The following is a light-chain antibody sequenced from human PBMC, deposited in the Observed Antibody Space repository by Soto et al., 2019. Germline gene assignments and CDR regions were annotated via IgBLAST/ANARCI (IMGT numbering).Light chain of an antibody. J-gene: IGKJ3*01. Sequence: EIVLTQSPGTLSLSPGERATLSCRASQSVSAFFIAWFQQRPGQAPRLLIYGASNRAAGIPDRFSGSGSGPGFTLTISRLEPEDFAVYYCQHYGTSPPLTFGPGTIVDIK. CDR3: QHYGTSPPLT. CDR2: GAS. CDR1: QSVSAFF. V-gene: IGKV3-20*01.